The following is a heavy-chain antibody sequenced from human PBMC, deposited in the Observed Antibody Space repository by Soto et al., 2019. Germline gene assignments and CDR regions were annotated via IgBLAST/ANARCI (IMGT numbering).Heavy chain of an antibody. D-gene: IGHD2-2*01. V-gene: IGHV4-39*01. Sequence: SVTLSLTCAVSGVSISTSSCYSACVRLAPGKGLEWIGSIYNTGSTYYNPSLNTRVTISVDTSKNQFSLNLSSMTAADTSVYYCVRHAACSCIRCYSRYFDLWGRGTLVT. CDR3: VRHAACSCIRCYSRYFDL. CDR1: GVSISTSSCY. J-gene: IGHJ2*01. CDR2: IYNTGST.